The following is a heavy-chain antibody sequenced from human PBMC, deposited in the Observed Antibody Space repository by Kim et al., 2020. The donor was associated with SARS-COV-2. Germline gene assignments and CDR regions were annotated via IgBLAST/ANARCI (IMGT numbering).Heavy chain of an antibody. V-gene: IGHV4-39*01. CDR1: GGSISSSSYY. D-gene: IGHD3-3*01. CDR2: IYYSGST. CDR3: ARPTWYYDFWSGYYQYYYYGMDV. J-gene: IGHJ6*02. Sequence: SETLSLTCTVSGGSISSSSYYWGWIRQPPGKGLEWIGSIYYSGSTYYNPSLKSRVTISVDTSKNQFSLKLSSVTAADTAVYYCARPTWYYDFWSGYYQYYYYGMDVWGQGTTVTVSS.